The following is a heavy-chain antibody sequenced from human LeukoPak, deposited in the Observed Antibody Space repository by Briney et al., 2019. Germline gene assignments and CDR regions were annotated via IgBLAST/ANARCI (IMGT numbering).Heavy chain of an antibody. V-gene: IGHV3-23*01. CDR2: ISGSGGST. D-gene: IGHD3-10*01. CDR3: AKVGSDYYYYYGMDV. CDR1: GFPFDVQT. J-gene: IGHJ6*02. Sequence: GGSLRLSCVASGFPFDVQTMSWVRQAPGKGLEWVSAISGSGGSTYYADSVKGRFTIPRDNSKNTLYLQMNSLRAEDTAVYYCAKVGSDYYYYYGMDVWGQGTTVTVSS.